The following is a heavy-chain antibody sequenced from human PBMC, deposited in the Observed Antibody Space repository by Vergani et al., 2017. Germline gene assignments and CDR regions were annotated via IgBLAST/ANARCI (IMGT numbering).Heavy chain of an antibody. CDR1: GDSIISRSYY. Sequence: QMQLQASGPGLVKASETLSLTCTVSGDSIISRSYYWGWIRQPPGKGLEWIGSIYNSGNGDSSSSLKSRVTISVDTSKNQFSLRLTSVTAADTAVYYCASGKYYSDSTSHFRGRYFDVWGRGTLVTVPS. CDR2: IYNSGNG. CDR3: ASGKYYSDSTSHFRGRYFDV. D-gene: IGHD3-16*01. J-gene: IGHJ2*01. V-gene: IGHV4-39*01.